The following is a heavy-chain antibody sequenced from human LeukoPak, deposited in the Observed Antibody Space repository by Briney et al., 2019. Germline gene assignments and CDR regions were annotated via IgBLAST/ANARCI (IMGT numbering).Heavy chain of an antibody. J-gene: IGHJ4*02. CDR1: GFTVSSNY. CDR3: ASRGEDYYGDHTLFES. Sequence: GGSLRLSCAASGFTVSSNYMSWVRQAPGKGLEWVSVIYSGGSTYYADSVKGRFTISRDNSKNTLYLQMNSLRAEDTAVYYCASRGEDYYGDHTLFESWGQGTLVTVSS. V-gene: IGHV3-66*01. D-gene: IGHD4-17*01. CDR2: IYSGGST.